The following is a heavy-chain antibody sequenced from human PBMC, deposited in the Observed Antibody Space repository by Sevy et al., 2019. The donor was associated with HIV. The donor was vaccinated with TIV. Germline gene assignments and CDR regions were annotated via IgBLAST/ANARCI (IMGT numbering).Heavy chain of an antibody. Sequence: GGSLRLSCAASGFIFSSNAMHWVRQAPGKGLEWVSVISYDGSNKGYADSVKGRFTISRDNATNTLYLQMNSPRPEDTAVYYCARVPGAVIAAGRYHFDYWGQGTLVTVSS. J-gene: IGHJ4*02. CDR3: ARVPGAVIAAGRYHFDY. D-gene: IGHD6-13*01. CDR2: ISYDGSNK. CDR1: GFIFSSNA. V-gene: IGHV3-30*04.